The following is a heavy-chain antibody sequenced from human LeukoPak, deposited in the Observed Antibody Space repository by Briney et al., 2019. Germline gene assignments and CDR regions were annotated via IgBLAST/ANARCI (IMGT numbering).Heavy chain of an antibody. J-gene: IGHJ6*02. V-gene: IGHV1-2*06. CDR2: INPNSGGT. Sequence: GASVTVSCKASGYTFTGYYMHWVRQAPGQGLEWMGRINPNSGGTNYAQEFQGRVTMTRDTSISTAYMELSRLRSDDTALYYCARDPYYDFWSGYYRGYYYYGMDVWGQGTTVTVSS. CDR3: ARDPYYDFWSGYYRGYYYYGMDV. D-gene: IGHD3-3*01. CDR1: GYTFTGYY.